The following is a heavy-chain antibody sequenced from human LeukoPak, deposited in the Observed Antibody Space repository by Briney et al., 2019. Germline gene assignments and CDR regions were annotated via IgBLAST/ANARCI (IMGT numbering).Heavy chain of an antibody. D-gene: IGHD3-3*01. V-gene: IGHV3-48*03. Sequence: GGSLRLSCAASGFTFSSYEMNWVRQAPGKGLEWVSYISSSGSTIYYADSVKGRFTISRDDSKNTLYLHMNSLRAEDTAVYYCAIGDTYFDFWSGPEGGKVPNHWGQGTLSPSPQ. CDR1: GFTFSSYE. J-gene: IGHJ5*02. CDR3: AIGDTYFDFWSGPEGGKVPNH. CDR2: ISSSGSTI.